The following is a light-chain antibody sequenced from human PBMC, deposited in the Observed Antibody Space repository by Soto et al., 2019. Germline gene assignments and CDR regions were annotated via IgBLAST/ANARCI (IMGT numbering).Light chain of an antibody. Sequence: EIVLTQSPGTLSLSPGERATLSCRASQTISDIYLAWFQQKPGQSPRLLIYDISTRATGIPDRISGSGSGTDFTLTISRLEPEDFGVFYCQQRFDWPKITFGQGTRLEIK. V-gene: IGKV3D-20*02. CDR1: QTISDIY. CDR3: QQRFDWPKIT. CDR2: DIS. J-gene: IGKJ5*01.